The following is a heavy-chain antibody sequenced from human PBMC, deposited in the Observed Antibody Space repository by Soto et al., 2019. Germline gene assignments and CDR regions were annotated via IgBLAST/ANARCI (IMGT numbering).Heavy chain of an antibody. CDR1: GYPVTAYY. Sequence: QLHLVQSGAVVKKPGASVTVSCSASGYPVTAYYMHWVRQAPGRGLEWMGGINPATGAAKYTQTFQGGVTMTRDTSTGTVFMELSGLTSEEPAVFYCARGGGVGVAGSAAFDMWGQGTLVTVSS. V-gene: IGHV1-2*02. CDR2: INPATGAA. CDR3: ARGGGVGVAGSAAFDM. D-gene: IGHD3-3*01. J-gene: IGHJ3*02.